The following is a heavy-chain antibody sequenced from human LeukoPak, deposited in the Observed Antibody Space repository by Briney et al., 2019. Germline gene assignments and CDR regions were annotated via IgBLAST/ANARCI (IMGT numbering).Heavy chain of an antibody. J-gene: IGHJ4*02. CDR2: ISWNSGSI. V-gene: IGHV3-9*01. CDR3: AKEITIFGVVTSAGNFDY. Sequence: GRSLRLSCAASGFTFDDYAMHWVRQAPGKGLEWVSGISWNSGSIGYADSVKGRFTISRDNAKNSLYLQMNSLRAEDTASYYCAKEITIFGVVTSAGNFDYWGQGTLVTVSS. CDR1: GFTFDDYA. D-gene: IGHD3-3*01.